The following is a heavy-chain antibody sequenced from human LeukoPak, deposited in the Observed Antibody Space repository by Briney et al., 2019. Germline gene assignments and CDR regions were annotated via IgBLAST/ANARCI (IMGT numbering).Heavy chain of an antibody. CDR3: ARSFPVFVITSTHFDY. V-gene: IGHV1-2*02. CDR2: INPNSGGT. CDR1: GYSFTDYY. D-gene: IGHD3-22*01. J-gene: IGHJ4*02. Sequence: ASVKVSCKASGYSFTDYYMHWVRQAPGQGLEWMGWINPNSGGTSYAQKFQGRVTMTRETSISTAYVELSGLTSDDTAVYYCARSFPVFVITSTHFDYWGQGTPITVSS.